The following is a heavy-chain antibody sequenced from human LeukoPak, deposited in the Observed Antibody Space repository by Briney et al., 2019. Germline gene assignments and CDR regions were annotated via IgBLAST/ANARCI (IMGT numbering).Heavy chain of an antibody. Sequence: KPSETLSLTCTVSGGSISSYYWSWIRQPPGKGLEWIGYIYYSGSTNHNPSLKSRVTISVDTSKNQFSLKLSSVTAADTAVYYCARGPDYYGMDVWGQGTTVTVSS. J-gene: IGHJ6*02. V-gene: IGHV4-59*01. CDR2: IYYSGST. CDR1: GGSISSYY. CDR3: ARGPDYYGMDV.